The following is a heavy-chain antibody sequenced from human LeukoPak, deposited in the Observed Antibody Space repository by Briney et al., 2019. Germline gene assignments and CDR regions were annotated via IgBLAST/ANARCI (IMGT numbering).Heavy chain of an antibody. J-gene: IGHJ4*02. CDR1: GGSISSSSYY. CDR2: IYYSGST. CDR3: ASWGGARVKADYDILTGYFDY. Sequence: ASETLSLTCTVSGGSISSSSYYWGWIRQPPGKGLEWIGSIYYSGSTYYNPSLKSRVTISVDTSKNQFSLKLSSVTAADTAVYYCASWGGARVKADYDILTGYFDYWGQGTLVTVSS. D-gene: IGHD3-9*01. V-gene: IGHV4-39*07.